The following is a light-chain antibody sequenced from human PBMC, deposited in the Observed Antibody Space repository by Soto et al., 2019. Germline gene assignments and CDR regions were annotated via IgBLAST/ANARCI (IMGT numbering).Light chain of an antibody. J-gene: IGKJ4*01. CDR3: QQYGSSPLT. CDR1: QSVSIS. Sequence: EIVMTQSPATLSVSPGEGATLSCRASQSVSISLAWYQQKPGQAPRLLIYGASSRASGIPARFSGSGSGTYFTLTISRLEPEDFAVYYCQQYGSSPLTFCGGTKVDTK. V-gene: IGKV3-20*01. CDR2: GAS.